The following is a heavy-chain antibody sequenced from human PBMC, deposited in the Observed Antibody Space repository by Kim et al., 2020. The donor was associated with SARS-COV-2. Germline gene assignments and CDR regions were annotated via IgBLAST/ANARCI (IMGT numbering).Heavy chain of an antibody. CDR2: IYPGDSDT. CDR1: GYSFTSYW. J-gene: IGHJ3*02. CDR3: ASQTYYDILTGSAFDI. V-gene: IGHV5-51*01. D-gene: IGHD3-9*01. Sequence: GESLKISCKGSGYSFTSYWIGWVRQMPGKGLEWMGIIYPGDSDTRYSPSFQGQVTISADKSISTAYLQWSSLKASDTAMYYCASQTYYDILTGSAFDIWGQGTMVTVSS.